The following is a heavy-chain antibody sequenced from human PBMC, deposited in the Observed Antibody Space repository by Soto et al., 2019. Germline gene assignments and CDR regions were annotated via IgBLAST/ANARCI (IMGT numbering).Heavy chain of an antibody. CDR2: IYYSGST. J-gene: IGHJ3*02. Sequence: SETLSLTCTVSGGSISSGGYYWSWIRQHPGKGLEWIGYIYYSGSTYYNPSLKSRVTISVDTSKNQFSLKLSSVTAADTAVYYCASRRYYDILTGYKEAFDIWGQGTMVTVSS. V-gene: IGHV4-31*03. CDR3: ASRRYYDILTGYKEAFDI. D-gene: IGHD3-9*01. CDR1: GGSISSGGYY.